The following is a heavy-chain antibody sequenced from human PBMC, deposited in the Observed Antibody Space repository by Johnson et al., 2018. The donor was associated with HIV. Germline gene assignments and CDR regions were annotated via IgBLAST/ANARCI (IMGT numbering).Heavy chain of an antibody. CDR3: AKHLSTLVDAVDI. D-gene: IGHD3-16*01. V-gene: IGHV3-30*02. Sequence: QVQLVESGGGVVQPGGSLRLSCAASGFTFSSYGMHWVRQAPGKGLEWVAFIRYDGSSKYYADSVKGRFTISRDNSKNTLYLQLNSLRAEDTAVFYCAKHLSTLVDAVDIWGQGTMVTVSS. J-gene: IGHJ3*02. CDR1: GFTFSSYG. CDR2: IRYDGSSK.